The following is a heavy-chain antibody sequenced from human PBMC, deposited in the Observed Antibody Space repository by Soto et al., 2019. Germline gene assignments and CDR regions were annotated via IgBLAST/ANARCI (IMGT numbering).Heavy chain of an antibody. Sequence: GGSLRLSCAASGFTFSNAWMNWVRQAPGKGLEWVGRVKSKNDGGTTDFAAPVKGRFAISRDDSKNMVYLEMNSLQTEDTAIYYCTTDSYITSIIVRFDYWGHGTLVTVS. V-gene: IGHV3-15*07. CDR1: GFTFSNAW. J-gene: IGHJ4*01. D-gene: IGHD3-22*01. CDR2: VKSKNDGGTT. CDR3: TTDSYITSIIVRFDY.